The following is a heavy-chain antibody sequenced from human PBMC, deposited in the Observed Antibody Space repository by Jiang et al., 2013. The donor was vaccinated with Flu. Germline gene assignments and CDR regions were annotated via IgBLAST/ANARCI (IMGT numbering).Heavy chain of an antibody. J-gene: IGHJ4*02. Sequence: SGAEVKPPGSSVKVSCKAPGDTFNSYTISWVRQAPGQGLEWMGRIIPFLGIPNYAPNFQGRVTITADESTYTVYMDLSSLRSDDTAVYYCAQAYCGGDCYSGGLAYYAFEYWGQGNPRHRLL. CDR2: IIPFLGIP. CDR3: AQAYCGGDCYSGGLAYYAFEY. CDR1: GDTFNSYT. V-gene: IGHV1-69*04. D-gene: IGHD2-21*02.